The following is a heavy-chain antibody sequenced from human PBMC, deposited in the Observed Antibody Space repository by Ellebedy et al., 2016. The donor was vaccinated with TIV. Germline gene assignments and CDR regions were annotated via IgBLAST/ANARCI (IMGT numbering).Heavy chain of an antibody. Sequence: PGGSLRLSCAASGFTFSSYAMSWVLQAPGKRLEGVSGINSRGGSTYYEDSVKGRFTISRDNFKNTLYLQMNSLRAEDTAVYYCAKDKVFGDSRWEIDVWGQGITVTVSS. V-gene: IGHV3-23*01. CDR3: AKDKVFGDSRWEIDV. CDR2: INSRGGST. J-gene: IGHJ6*02. CDR1: GFTFSSYA. D-gene: IGHD4-17*01.